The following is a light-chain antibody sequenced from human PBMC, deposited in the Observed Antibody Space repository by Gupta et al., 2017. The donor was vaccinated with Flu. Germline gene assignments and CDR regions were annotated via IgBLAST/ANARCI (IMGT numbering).Light chain of an antibody. V-gene: IGKV6-21*01. CDR2: HAS. CDR1: QSIGSS. Sequence: EVVLTQSPEFQSVTPKERVTITCRASQSIGSSLHWYQQSPNQSPKLLIKHASQSLSGVPSRFSGSGFGTDFTLIIDSLEAEDAATYYCHQSSDLPHTFGQGTKLEIK. CDR3: HQSSDLPHT. J-gene: IGKJ2*01.